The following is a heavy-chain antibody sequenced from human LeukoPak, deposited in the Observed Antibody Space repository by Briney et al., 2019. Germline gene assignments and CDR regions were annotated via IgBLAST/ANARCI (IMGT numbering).Heavy chain of an antibody. CDR1: GFTSSTAW. V-gene: IGHV3-7*01. J-gene: IGHJ4*02. Sequence: GGSLTLSCAVSGFTSSTAWLTWVRQAPGKGLEWVADMRQDGSDKYYVDSVKGRFFISGDIVKNSVSLHMNRLSVEDTAVYYCAREPAQFEEIFDYWGQGTLVTVSS. CDR2: MRQDGSDK. CDR3: AREPAQFEEIFDY. D-gene: IGHD3-10*01.